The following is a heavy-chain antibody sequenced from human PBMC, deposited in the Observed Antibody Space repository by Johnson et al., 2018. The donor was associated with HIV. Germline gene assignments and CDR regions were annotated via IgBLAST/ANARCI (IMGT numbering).Heavy chain of an antibody. V-gene: IGHV3-30*04. CDR1: GFIFSSYA. Sequence: QVQLVESGGGVVQPGRSLRLSCAASGFIFSSYAMHWVRQAPGEGLEWVAVISYDGNKTYYADSGKGRFTISRDNSRNTLYLEMNSLRAEDTAVYYCARVRGAFDLWGQGTMVTVSS. J-gene: IGHJ3*01. CDR2: ISYDGNKT. CDR3: ARVRGAFDL.